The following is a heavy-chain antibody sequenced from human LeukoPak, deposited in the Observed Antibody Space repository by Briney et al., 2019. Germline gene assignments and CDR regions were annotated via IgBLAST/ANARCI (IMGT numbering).Heavy chain of an antibody. J-gene: IGHJ5*02. Sequence: SETLSLTCAVYGGSFSGYYWSWIRQPPGKGLEWIGEINHSGSTNYNPSLKSRVTISVDTSKNQFSLKLSSVTAADTAVYYCARHGVDYDFWSGYSDWFDPWGQGTLVTVSS. D-gene: IGHD3-3*01. V-gene: IGHV4-34*01. CDR3: ARHGVDYDFWSGYSDWFDP. CDR1: GGSFSGYY. CDR2: INHSGST.